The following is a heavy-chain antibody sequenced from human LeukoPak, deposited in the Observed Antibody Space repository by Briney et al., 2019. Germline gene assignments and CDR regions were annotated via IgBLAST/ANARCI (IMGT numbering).Heavy chain of an antibody. Sequence: GGSLRLSCAASGSTVSSSFMSWVRQAPGKGLEWVSVIYDGGSTDYADSVKGRFTISRDNSKSTLYLQMNSLRAEDAAVYYCARDNYILTGYYNAFDIWGQGTLVTVSS. CDR2: IYDGGST. CDR1: GSTVSSSF. CDR3: ARDNYILTGYYNAFDI. J-gene: IGHJ3*02. D-gene: IGHD3-9*01. V-gene: IGHV3-53*01.